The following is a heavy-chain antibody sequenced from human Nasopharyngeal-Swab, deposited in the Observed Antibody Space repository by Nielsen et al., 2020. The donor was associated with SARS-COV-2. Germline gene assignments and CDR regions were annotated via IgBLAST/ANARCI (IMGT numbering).Heavy chain of an antibody. D-gene: IGHD5-12*01. CDR2: IYHSGST. CDR1: GGSISSSNYY. CDR3: ASGPRGYSAFDI. V-gene: IGHV4-39*07. J-gene: IGHJ3*02. Sequence: SETLSLTCTVSGGSISSSNYYWVWIRQPPGKGLEWIGSIYHSGSTYYNPSLKSRVTISVDRSKNQFSLKLSSVTAADTAVYYCASGPRGYSAFDIWGQGTMVTVSS.